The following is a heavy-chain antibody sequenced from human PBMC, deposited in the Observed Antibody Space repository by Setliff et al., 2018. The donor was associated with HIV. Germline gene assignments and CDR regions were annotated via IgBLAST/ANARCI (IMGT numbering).Heavy chain of an antibody. CDR3: ARDPAHGALDF. Sequence: PGGSLRLSCAASGFTFSDYYMSWIRQAPGKGLEWVSYISNSGSTIYYADSVKGRFSISRDNAKNSLYLQMNNVRAEDTAFYYCARDPAHGALDFWGQGTLVTAPQ. CDR2: ISNSGSTI. D-gene: IGHD3-10*01. V-gene: IGHV3-11*04. CDR1: GFTFSDYY. J-gene: IGHJ4*02.